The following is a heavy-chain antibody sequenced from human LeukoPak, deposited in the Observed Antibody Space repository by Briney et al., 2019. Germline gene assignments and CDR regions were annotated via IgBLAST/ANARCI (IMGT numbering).Heavy chain of an antibody. V-gene: IGHV3-23*01. CDR2: ISGSGGST. J-gene: IGHJ4*02. Sequence: GGSLRLPCAASGFTFSSYAMSWVRQAPGKGLEWVSAISGSGGSTYYADSVKGRFTISRDNSKNTLYLHMNSLRAEDTATYYCVKDRKPDGRYNFDYWGPGTLVTVSS. CDR3: VKDRKPDGRYNFDY. CDR1: GFTFSSYA. D-gene: IGHD5-24*01.